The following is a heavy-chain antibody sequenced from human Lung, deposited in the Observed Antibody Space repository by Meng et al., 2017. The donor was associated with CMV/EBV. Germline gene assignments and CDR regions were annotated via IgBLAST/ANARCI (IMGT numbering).Heavy chain of an antibody. Sequence: ESLKISCAASGFIFSDHWMHWVRQAPGKGLVWVSRVNGAGTSTNPAESVKGRFASSRDNAKNTLYSQKSFLRVDDTAVYSCVRDSTSPRRSLFDYWGQGXLVTVSS. CDR3: VRDSTSPRRSLFDY. CDR1: GFIFSDHW. J-gene: IGHJ4*02. CDR2: VNGAGTST. V-gene: IGHV3-74*01. D-gene: IGHD2-2*01.